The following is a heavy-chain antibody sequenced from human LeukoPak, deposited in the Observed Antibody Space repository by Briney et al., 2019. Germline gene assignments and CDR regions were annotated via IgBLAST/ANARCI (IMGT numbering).Heavy chain of an antibody. V-gene: IGHV3-48*03. J-gene: IGHJ4*02. D-gene: IGHD5-12*01. CDR3: ARPYSAYAFDY. CDR2: ISRSGNSI. CDR1: GFTFSSYE. Sequence: GGSLRLSCAASGFTFSSYEMNWVRQAPGKGLEWLSYISRSGNSIFYADSVKGRFTISRDNAKNSLYLQMNSLRAEDTAVYYCARPYSAYAFDYWGQGTLVTVSS.